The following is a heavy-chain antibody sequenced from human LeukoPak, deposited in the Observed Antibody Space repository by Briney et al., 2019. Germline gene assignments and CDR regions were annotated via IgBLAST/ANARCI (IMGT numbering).Heavy chain of an antibody. V-gene: IGHV4-30-4*08. CDR3: ARPYYYDSRIDP. D-gene: IGHD3-22*01. Sequence: SETLSLTCTVSGGSISSGDYYWSWIRQPPGKGLEWIGYMYYSGSTYYNPSLKSRVTISVDTSKTQFSLKLSSVTAADTAVYYCARPYYYDSRIDPWGQGTLVTVSS. CDR2: MYYSGST. J-gene: IGHJ5*02. CDR1: GGSISSGDYY.